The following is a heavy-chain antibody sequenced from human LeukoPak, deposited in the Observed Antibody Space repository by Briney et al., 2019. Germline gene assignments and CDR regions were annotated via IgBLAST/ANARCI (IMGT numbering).Heavy chain of an antibody. CDR3: AKIAGTYSPDY. CDR1: GFTFSSYG. D-gene: IGHD1-26*01. V-gene: IGHV3-21*01. J-gene: IGHJ4*02. Sequence: GGSLRLSCAASGFTFSSYGMNWVRQAPGKGLEWVSSISGTSAYIYYADSVRGRFTISRDNAKNSLYLQMNSLSAEDTAVYYCAKIAGTYSPDYWGQGTLVTVSS. CDR2: ISGTSAYI.